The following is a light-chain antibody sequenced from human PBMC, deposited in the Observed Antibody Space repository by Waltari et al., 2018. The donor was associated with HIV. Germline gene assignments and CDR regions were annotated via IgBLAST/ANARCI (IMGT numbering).Light chain of an antibody. J-gene: IGKJ1*01. CDR2: DAS. CDR3: QQYSRWPPTWT. V-gene: IGKV3-15*01. Sequence: EVVMTQSPGTLSVSPGERATLSCRSSENIRNNLAWYQQKPGQAPRLLFYDASARATGVPAMCSGSGSGTEFTHTISSLQSEDFAIYDCQQYSRWPPTWTFGQGTKVDVK. CDR1: ENIRNN.